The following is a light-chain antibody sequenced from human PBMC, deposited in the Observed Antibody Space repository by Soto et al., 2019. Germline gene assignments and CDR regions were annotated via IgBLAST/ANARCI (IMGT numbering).Light chain of an antibody. Sequence: IRMTQSASTLSVSLGDRVTITCGASQGISSYLAWYQQKPGKAPKLLIYAASTLQSGVPSRFSGSGSGTDFTLTISGLQPEDFATYYCQQSYDTVAITFGQGTRLEIK. V-gene: IGKV1-8*01. CDR1: QGISSY. CDR3: QQSYDTVAIT. J-gene: IGKJ5*01. CDR2: AAS.